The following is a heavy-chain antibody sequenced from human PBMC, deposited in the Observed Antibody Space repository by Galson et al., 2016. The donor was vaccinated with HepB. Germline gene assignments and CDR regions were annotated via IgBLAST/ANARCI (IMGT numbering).Heavy chain of an antibody. CDR2: ISSGGSTD. CDR1: GFVFSDYY. J-gene: IGHJ4*02. Sequence: SLRLSCAASGFVFSDYYMNWIRQAPGRGLEWVAYISSGGSTDIYAESVKGRFTISRDNAKKSVYLQMDSLRAEETALYYCARDGGGWNFDYWGQGILVTVSS. CDR3: ARDGGGWNFDY. D-gene: IGHD2-15*01. V-gene: IGHV3-11*01.